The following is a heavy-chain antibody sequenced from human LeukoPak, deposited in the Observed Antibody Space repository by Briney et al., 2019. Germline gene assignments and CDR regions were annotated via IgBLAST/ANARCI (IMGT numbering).Heavy chain of an antibody. CDR2: MNPNSGNT. J-gene: IGHJ6*03. V-gene: IGHV1-8*01. CDR3: ARTYYDPTEHYYYYYMDV. Sequence: ASVKVSCKASGYTFTSYDINWVRQATGQGLEWMVWMNPNSGNTGYAQKFQGRVTMTRNTSISTAYMELSSLRSEDTAVYYCARTYYDPTEHYYYYYMDVWGKGTTVTISS. CDR1: GYTFTSYD. D-gene: IGHD3-22*01.